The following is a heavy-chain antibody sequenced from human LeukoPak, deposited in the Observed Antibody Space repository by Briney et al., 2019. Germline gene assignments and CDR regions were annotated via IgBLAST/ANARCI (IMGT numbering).Heavy chain of an antibody. CDR1: GFTFDDYG. CDR2: INWNGGST. V-gene: IGHV3-20*04. CDR3: ARDQYDTWSRRGNFDS. D-gene: IGHD3-3*01. J-gene: IGHJ4*02. Sequence: GGSLRLSCAASGFTFDDYGMSWVRQAPGKGLEWVSGINWNGGSTGYADSVKGRFTISRDNTKNSLYLQMNSLRAEDTAVFYCARDQYDTWSRRGNFDSWGQGTLVIVSS.